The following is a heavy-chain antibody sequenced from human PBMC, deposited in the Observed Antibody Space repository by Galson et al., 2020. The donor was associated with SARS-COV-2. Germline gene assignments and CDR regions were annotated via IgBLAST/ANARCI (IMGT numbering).Heavy chain of an antibody. CDR3: ARRDV. CDR1: GFNLRNFA. J-gene: IGHJ6*02. V-gene: IGHV3-64*02. Sequence: QLGESLKIPCAVPGFNLRNFALHWVRQAPGKGLEYGSGVSSYGRSVFYADAVKGRFSVSRDEYKNVLYLQMGSLRPEDMGVYYCARRDVCGQGTTVIV. CDR2: VSSYGRSV.